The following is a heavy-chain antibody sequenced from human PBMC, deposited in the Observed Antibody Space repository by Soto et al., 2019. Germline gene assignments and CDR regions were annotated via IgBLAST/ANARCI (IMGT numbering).Heavy chain of an antibody. Sequence: QVQLVQSGAEVKKPGSSVKVSCKASGGTFSSYAISWVRQAPGQGLEWMGGIIPIFGTANYAQKFQGRVTITADESTSTANMELRSLRSEDTAVYYCAREGASGSHIGYWGQGTLVTVSS. V-gene: IGHV1-69*01. D-gene: IGHD3-22*01. J-gene: IGHJ4*02. CDR2: IIPIFGTA. CDR1: GGTFSSYA. CDR3: AREGASGSHIGY.